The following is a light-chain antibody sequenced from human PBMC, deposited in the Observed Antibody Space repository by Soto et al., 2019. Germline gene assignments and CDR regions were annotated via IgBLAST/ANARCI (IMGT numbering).Light chain of an antibody. V-gene: IGKV3-11*01. CDR2: DAS. CDR3: QQRSNWPRT. J-gene: IGKJ1*01. CDR1: QTVNNN. Sequence: EIVMTQSPATLSVSPGERATLSCRASQTVNNNLSWYQQKPGQAPRLLIYDASNRATGIPARFSGSGSGTDFTLTISSLEPEDFAVYYCQQRSNWPRTFGQGTKVDIK.